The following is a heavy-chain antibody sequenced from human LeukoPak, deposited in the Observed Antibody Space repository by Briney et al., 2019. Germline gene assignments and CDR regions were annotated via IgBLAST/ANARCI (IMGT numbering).Heavy chain of an antibody. V-gene: IGHV1-24*01. Sequence: GPVKVSCKVSGNTLTEFSIHWVRQAPGKGLEWMGGFDPESAKTIYAQNFQGRLTMTEDTSTDTAYMELSSLRSEDTAVYYCASGAFDIWGQGTMVTVSS. CDR2: FDPESAKT. CDR3: ASGAFDI. D-gene: IGHD6-25*01. CDR1: GNTLTEFS. J-gene: IGHJ3*02.